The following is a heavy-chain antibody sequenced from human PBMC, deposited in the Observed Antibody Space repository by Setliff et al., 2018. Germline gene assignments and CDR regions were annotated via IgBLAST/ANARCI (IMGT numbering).Heavy chain of an antibody. J-gene: IGHJ4*02. D-gene: IGHD2-2*01. Sequence: GGSLRLSCVVSGFSVSNDFMGWVRQAPGKGLEWVSVIYNRGHTYYADSVKGRFTISRDSSKNTLYLQMNSLTAEDTAMYYCARSENCFSTHCSPYDYWGQGTLVTVSS. CDR2: IYNRGHT. CDR1: GFSVSNDF. CDR3: ARSENCFSTHCSPYDY. V-gene: IGHV3-53*01.